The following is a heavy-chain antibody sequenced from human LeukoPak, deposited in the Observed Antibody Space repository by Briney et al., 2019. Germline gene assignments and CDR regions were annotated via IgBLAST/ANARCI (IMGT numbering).Heavy chain of an antibody. CDR2: ISPSSSTI. J-gene: IGHJ4*02. Sequence: GGSLRLSCAASGFTLNNYWMGWVRRAPGKGLEWISYISPSSSTIFYADSVKGRFTISRDNAKNSMFLRMNSLRAEDTALYYCARTGSTLEFWGQGTLVTVSS. V-gene: IGHV3-48*01. D-gene: IGHD2-2*01. CDR1: GFTLNNYW. CDR3: ARTGSTLEF.